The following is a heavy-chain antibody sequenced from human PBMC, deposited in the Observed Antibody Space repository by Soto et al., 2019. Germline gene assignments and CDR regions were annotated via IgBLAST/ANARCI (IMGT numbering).Heavy chain of an antibody. CDR1: GYTFTIYD. CDR3: ARGLEWLCNY. J-gene: IGHJ4*02. V-gene: IGHV1-8*01. D-gene: IGHD3-3*01. Sequence: QVQLEQSGAEVKKPGASVKVSCKASGYTFTIYDIQWVRQATGQGLEWMGWMNPNSGDTGYAQKFQGRVTMTRNTSLSTAYMELSSMRSEDTAMYYCARGLEWLCNYWGQGTLVTVSS. CDR2: MNPNSGDT.